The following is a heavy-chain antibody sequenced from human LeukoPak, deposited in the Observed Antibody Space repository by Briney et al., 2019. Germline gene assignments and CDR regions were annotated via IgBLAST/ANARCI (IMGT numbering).Heavy chain of an antibody. CDR2: INAGNGNT. Sequence: ASVKVSCKASGYTFTSYAMHWVRQAPGQRLEWMRWINAGNGNTKYSQEFQGRVTITRDTSASTAYMELSSLRAEDTAVYYCAKWGDYGDLDYWGQGTLVTVSS. V-gene: IGHV1-3*03. J-gene: IGHJ4*02. D-gene: IGHD4-17*01. CDR3: AKWGDYGDLDY. CDR1: GYTFTSYA.